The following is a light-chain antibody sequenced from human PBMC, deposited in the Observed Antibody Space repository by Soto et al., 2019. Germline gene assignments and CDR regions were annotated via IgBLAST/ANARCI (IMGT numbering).Light chain of an antibody. Sequence: EIVLTQSPGTLSLSPGEIATLSCRASPSVSSTSLAWYQQKPGQAPRLLIYDASSMATDIPDRFSGSGSGTDFIRTIDRLDPDDFAVYDCQHYGSSPDTFDQATKVEIK. CDR3: QHYGSSPDT. V-gene: IGKV3-20*01. J-gene: IGKJ1*01. CDR2: DAS. CDR1: PSVSSTS.